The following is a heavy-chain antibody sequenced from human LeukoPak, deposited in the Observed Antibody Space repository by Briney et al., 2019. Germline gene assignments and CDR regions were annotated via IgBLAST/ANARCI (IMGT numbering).Heavy chain of an antibody. CDR3: ARLCSSNYYYYYMDV. D-gene: IGHD2-2*01. Sequence: ASVKVSCKASGGTFSSYAISWVRQAPGQGLEWMGGIIPIFGTANYAQKLQGRVTMTTDTSTSTAYMELRSLRSDDTAVYYCARLCSSNYYYYYMDVWGKGTTVTVSS. CDR1: GGTFSSYA. CDR2: IIPIFGTA. V-gene: IGHV1-69*05. J-gene: IGHJ6*03.